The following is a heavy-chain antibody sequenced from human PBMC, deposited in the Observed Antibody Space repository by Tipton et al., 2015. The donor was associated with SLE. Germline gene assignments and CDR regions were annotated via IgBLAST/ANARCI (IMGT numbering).Heavy chain of an antibody. V-gene: IGHV3-23*01. Sequence: GSLRLSCAASGFTFSNYGMTWVRQASGKGLEWVSLIGDSGTKIYYADSVKGRFTISRDNSKNTLYLQMNSLRAEDTAVYYCAKTRLAGGIDYWGQGTLVTVSS. CDR2: IGDSGTKI. J-gene: IGHJ4*02. CDR1: GFTFSNYG. D-gene: IGHD3-16*01. CDR3: AKTRLAGGIDY.